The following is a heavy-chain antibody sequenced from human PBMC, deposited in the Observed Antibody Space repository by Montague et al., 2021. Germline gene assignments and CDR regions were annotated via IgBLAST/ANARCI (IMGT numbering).Heavy chain of an antibody. CDR2: VSHGGRT. J-gene: IGHJ6*03. V-gene: IGHV4-38-2*02. Sequence: SETLSLTCTVSRSLINSDYYWGWIRQPPGKGLEWMGSVSHGGRTYYNPSLKSRVTISVDTSNNHFSLKLSSVTAADTAMYYCARERDRYYYMDIWGKGTTLTLSS. CDR3: ARERDRYYYMDI. CDR1: RSLINSDYY.